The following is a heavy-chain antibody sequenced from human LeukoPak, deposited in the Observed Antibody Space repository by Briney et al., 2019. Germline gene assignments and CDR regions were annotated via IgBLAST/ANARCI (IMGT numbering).Heavy chain of an antibody. CDR2: ITGSGGGT. Sequence: GGSLRLSRGGSGFTFRTYAMSWFRQAPGRGLEWVSAITGSGGGTYYADSVKGRFTISRDNSKNTLYLQMNSLRAEDTAIYYCAKDRLLPLDYFDYWGQGTLVTVSS. V-gene: IGHV3-23*01. D-gene: IGHD2-15*01. CDR3: AKDRLLPLDYFDY. J-gene: IGHJ4*02. CDR1: GFTFRTYA.